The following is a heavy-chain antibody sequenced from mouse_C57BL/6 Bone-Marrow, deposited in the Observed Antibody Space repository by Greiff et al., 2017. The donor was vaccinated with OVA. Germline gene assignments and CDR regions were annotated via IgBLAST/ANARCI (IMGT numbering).Heavy chain of an antibody. CDR2: IDPENGDT. V-gene: IGHV14-4*01. CDR1: GFNIKDDY. Sequence: VQLQQSGAELVRPGASVKLSCTASGFNIKDDYMHWVKQRPEQGLEWIGWIDPENGDTEYASKFQGKATITADTSSNTAYRQLSSLTSEDTAVYYCTTLAVVARYFDYWGQGTTLTVSS. CDR3: TTLAVVARYFDY. D-gene: IGHD1-1*01. J-gene: IGHJ2*01.